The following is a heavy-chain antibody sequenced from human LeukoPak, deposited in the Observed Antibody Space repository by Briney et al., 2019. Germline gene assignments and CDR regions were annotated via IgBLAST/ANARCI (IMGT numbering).Heavy chain of an antibody. Sequence: ASVKVSCKASGYTFTNYYIHWLRQAPGQGLEWMGIINPGSAPTTYAQKFQARLIMTRDTSTSTVNMEVSGLTSDDTAVYYCAREKKDTYFFDYWGQGSLVIISS. J-gene: IGHJ4*02. CDR2: INPGSAPT. V-gene: IGHV1-46*01. CDR1: GYTFTNYY. D-gene: IGHD2-15*01. CDR3: AREKKDTYFFDY.